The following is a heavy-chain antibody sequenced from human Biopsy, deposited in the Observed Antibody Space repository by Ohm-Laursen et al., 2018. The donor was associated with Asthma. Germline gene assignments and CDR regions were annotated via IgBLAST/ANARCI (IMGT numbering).Heavy chain of an antibody. J-gene: IGHJ4*02. D-gene: IGHD3-22*01. Sequence: SDTLSLTCTVSGGSITSSSYYWGWTRQPPGKGMEWIGSMYHSGSPYYHPSLKSPTTISVDTSKNHLSLKMSSVTAADTAVYFCVRHQYSSSWSTFDYWGQGALVTVSS. CDR3: VRHQYSSSWSTFDY. V-gene: IGHV4-39*01. CDR1: GGSITSSSYY. CDR2: MYHSGSP.